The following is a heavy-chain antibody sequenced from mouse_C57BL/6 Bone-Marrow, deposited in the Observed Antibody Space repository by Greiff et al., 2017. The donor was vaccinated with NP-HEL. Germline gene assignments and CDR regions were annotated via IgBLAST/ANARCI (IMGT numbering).Heavy chain of an antibody. CDR2: ISSGSSTI. J-gene: IGHJ4*01. CDR3: ARGGAMDY. V-gene: IGHV5-17*01. CDR1: GFTFSDYG. Sequence: EVQGVESGGGLVKPGGSLKLSCAASGFTFSDYGMHWVRQAPEKGLAWVAYISSGSSTIYYADTVKGRFTISRDNAKNTLFLQMTSLRSEDTAMYYCARGGAMDYWGQGTSVTVSS.